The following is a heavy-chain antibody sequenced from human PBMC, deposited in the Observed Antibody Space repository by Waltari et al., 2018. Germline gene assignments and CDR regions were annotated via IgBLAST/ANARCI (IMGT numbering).Heavy chain of an antibody. V-gene: IGHV3-30*02. D-gene: IGHD6-13*01. Sequence: QVQLVESGGGVVQPGGSLRLSCAASGFTFSSYGMHWVRQAPGKGLEWVAFIRYDGSNKYYADSVKGRFTISRDNSKNTLYLQMNSLRAEDTAVYYCAKDGGSGSSWYWSYYYYMDVWGKGTTVTISS. CDR3: AKDGGSGSSWYWSYYYYMDV. CDR1: GFTFSSYG. CDR2: IRYDGSNK. J-gene: IGHJ6*03.